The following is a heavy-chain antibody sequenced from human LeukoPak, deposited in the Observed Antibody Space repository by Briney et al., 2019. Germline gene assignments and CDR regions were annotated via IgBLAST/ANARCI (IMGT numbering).Heavy chain of an antibody. CDR2: IIPIFGTA. J-gene: IGHJ6*03. D-gene: IGHD4-17*01. CDR3: ARMRFDYGHYYYYYYYMDV. V-gene: IGHV1-69*05. Sequence: ASVKVSCKASGGTFSSYAISWVRQAPGQGLEWMGGIIPIFGTANYAQKFQGRVTITTDEPTSTAYMELSSLRSEDTAVYYCARMRFDYGHYYYYYYYMDVWGKGTTVTVSS. CDR1: GGTFSSYA.